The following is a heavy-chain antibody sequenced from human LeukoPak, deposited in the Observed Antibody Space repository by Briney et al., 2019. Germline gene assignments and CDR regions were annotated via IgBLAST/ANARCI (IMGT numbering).Heavy chain of an antibody. D-gene: IGHD2-15*01. Sequence: KSGGSLRLSCAASGFTFSDYYMSWIRQAPGKGLEWVSYISSSSSYTNYADSVKGRFTISRDNAKNSLYLQMNSLRAEDTAVYYCARVVGAADYWGQGTLVTVSS. CDR3: ARVVGAADY. CDR1: GFTFSDYY. V-gene: IGHV3-11*05. J-gene: IGHJ4*02. CDR2: ISSSSSYT.